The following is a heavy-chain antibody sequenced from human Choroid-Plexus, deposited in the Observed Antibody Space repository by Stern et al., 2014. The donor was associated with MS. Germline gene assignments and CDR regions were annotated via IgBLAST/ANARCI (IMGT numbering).Heavy chain of an antibody. D-gene: IGHD2-15*01. CDR3: AKDRQWSTYFFDY. V-gene: IGHV3-30*18. CDR2: ISYDGSDK. CDR1: GFTFSNFG. Sequence: MQLVESGGGVAQPGRPLILSCAASGFTFSNFGMHWVRQAPGKGLEWVALISYDGSDKYYADSVKGRFTIFRDNSKYTLYMHMNSLRAEDTAVYYCAKDRQWSTYFFDYWGQGSLVTVSS. J-gene: IGHJ4*02.